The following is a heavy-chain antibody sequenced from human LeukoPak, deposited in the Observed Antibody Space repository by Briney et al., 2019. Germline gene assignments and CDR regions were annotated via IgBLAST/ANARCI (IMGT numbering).Heavy chain of an antibody. Sequence: GGSLRLSCAASGFTFSSYAMSWVRQAPGKGLEWVGRIKSKTDGGTTDYAAPVKGRFTISRDDSKNTLYLQMNSLRAEDTAVYYCARGPAANSGNYYVGDYWGQGTLVTVSS. CDR1: GFTFSSYA. CDR2: IKSKTDGGTT. V-gene: IGHV3-15*05. J-gene: IGHJ4*02. CDR3: ARGPAANSGNYYVGDY. D-gene: IGHD1-26*01.